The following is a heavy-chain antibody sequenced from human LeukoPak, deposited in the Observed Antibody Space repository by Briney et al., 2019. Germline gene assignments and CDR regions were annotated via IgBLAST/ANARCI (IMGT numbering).Heavy chain of an antibody. CDR3: ARIPSLIVGGFDY. Sequence: PGGSLRLSCAASGFTFSGYSMNWVRQAPGKGLEWVSSISSSSSYIYYADSVKGRFTISRDNAKNSLYLQMNSLRAEDTAVYYCARIPSLIVGGFDYWGQGTLVTVSS. D-gene: IGHD2-15*01. CDR2: ISSSSSYI. J-gene: IGHJ4*02. CDR1: GFTFSGYS. V-gene: IGHV3-21*01.